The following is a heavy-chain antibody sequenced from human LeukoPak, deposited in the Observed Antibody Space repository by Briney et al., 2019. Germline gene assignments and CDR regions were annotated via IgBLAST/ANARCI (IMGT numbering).Heavy chain of an antibody. V-gene: IGHV3-23*01. CDR2: ISGSGDTT. J-gene: IGHJ3*02. CDR1: GFTFSSYA. D-gene: IGHD6-13*01. Sequence: GGSLRLSCAASGFTFSSYAMTWVRQAPGKGLEWVSAISGSGDTTYYADSVKGRFTISRDNSKNTLYLQMNSLRAEDTAVYYCAKIFSSRKDAFDIWGQGTMVTVSS. CDR3: AKIFSSRKDAFDI.